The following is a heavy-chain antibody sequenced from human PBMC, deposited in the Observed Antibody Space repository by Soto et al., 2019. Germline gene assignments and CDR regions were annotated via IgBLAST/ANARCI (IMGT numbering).Heavy chain of an antibody. CDR2: IHYSGST. J-gene: IGHJ6*03. V-gene: IGHV4-59*01. Sequence: SETLSLTCTVSGVSISDYYWSWIRQPPGKGLEWIGYIHYSGSTDYNPSLKSRVTISVDTSKNQFSLELTSVTAADTAVYYCARGSFVTHYYYYHMHVWGKGTPVTVSS. CDR1: GVSISDYY. D-gene: IGHD2-21*02. CDR3: ARGSFVTHYYYYHMHV.